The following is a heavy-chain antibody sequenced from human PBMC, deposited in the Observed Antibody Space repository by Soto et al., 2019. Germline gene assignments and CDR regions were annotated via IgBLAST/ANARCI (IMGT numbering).Heavy chain of an antibody. CDR3: ARAPVGLDTISYFDY. J-gene: IGHJ4*02. Sequence: SETLSLTCTVSGGSIISGDNYWSWIRQPPGKGLEWIGYISYSGSTYYIPSLESRLTISSDPSKNQFSLELRSVTAADTAVYYCARAPVGLDTISYFDYWGQGKLVTVSS. CDR2: ISYSGST. V-gene: IGHV4-30-4*01. D-gene: IGHD3-3*01. CDR1: GGSIISGDNY.